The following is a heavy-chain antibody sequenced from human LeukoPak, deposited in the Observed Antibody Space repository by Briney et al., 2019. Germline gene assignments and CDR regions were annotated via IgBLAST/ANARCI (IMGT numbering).Heavy chain of an antibody. Sequence: GGSLRLSCAASGFTFRNYVMSWVRQVPGKGLEWVSAITGDGGGTNHADSVKGRFTISRDNSRNTLYLQVNSLRAEDTAVYYCAKETSSGNFVTIDCWGQGTLVTVSS. CDR3: AKETSSGNFVTIDC. CDR1: GFTFRNYV. D-gene: IGHD1-26*01. V-gene: IGHV3-23*01. CDR2: ITGDGGGT. J-gene: IGHJ4*02.